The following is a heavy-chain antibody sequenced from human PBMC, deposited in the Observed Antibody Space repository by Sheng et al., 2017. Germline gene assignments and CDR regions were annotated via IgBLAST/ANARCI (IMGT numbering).Heavy chain of an antibody. CDR2: ISNSGRTV. J-gene: IGHJ2*01. CDR3: VRILWYLDL. CDR1: GFTFTDFY. Sequence: QVQLVESGGGLVKPGGSLRLSCAASGFTFTDFYMGWIRQAPGKGLEWVSYISNSGRTVYYADSVKGRFTISRDNAKTSVYLQMHSLRAEDTAVYYCVRILWYLDLWGRGTLVTVSS. V-gene: IGHV3-11*01.